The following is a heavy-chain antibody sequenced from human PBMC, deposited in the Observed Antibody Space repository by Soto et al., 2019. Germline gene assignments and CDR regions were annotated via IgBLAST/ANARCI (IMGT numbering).Heavy chain of an antibody. CDR1: GFDFSIYG. CDR3: ASRMGIYGDNWRDFDY. D-gene: IGHD1-1*01. V-gene: IGHV3-30*03. Sequence: PGGSLRLSCAASGFDFSIYGMHWVGHAPGKGLEWVAVMSYDEADEFYADSVKGRFTISRDNSKNTLYLQMNSLRGEDTAVYYCASRMGIYGDNWRDFDYWGQGTLVTVSS. J-gene: IGHJ4*02. CDR2: MSYDEADE.